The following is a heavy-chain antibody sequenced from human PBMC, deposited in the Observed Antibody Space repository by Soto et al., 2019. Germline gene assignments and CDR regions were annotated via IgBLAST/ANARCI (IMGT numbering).Heavy chain of an antibody. CDR1: GYTFASYY. J-gene: IGHJ3*02. D-gene: IGHD3-22*01. Sequence: GASVKVSCKASGYTFASYYIHWVRQAPVQGLEWMGIINPSGGSTSYAQKFQGRVTMTRDTSTSTVYMELSSLRSEDTAVYYCARTYYYDSSYEWAAFDIWGQGTMVTVSS. V-gene: IGHV1-46*01. CDR2: INPSGGST. CDR3: ARTYYYDSSYEWAAFDI.